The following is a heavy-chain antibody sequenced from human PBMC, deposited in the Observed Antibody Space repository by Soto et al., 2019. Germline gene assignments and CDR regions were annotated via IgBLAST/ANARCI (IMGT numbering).Heavy chain of an antibody. D-gene: IGHD1-26*01. Sequence: TSETLSLTCSVSGASISSVGYSWPWIRQHPGRGLGGIGYIYYKGTPPYNPSLKSRVSILVDMSKNQFSLRLSSVTAADTAVYYCAANPPYSGNYFDSWGQGTLVTAPQ. J-gene: IGHJ4*02. V-gene: IGHV4-31*03. CDR2: IYYKGTP. CDR3: AANPPYSGNYFDS. CDR1: GASISSVGYS.